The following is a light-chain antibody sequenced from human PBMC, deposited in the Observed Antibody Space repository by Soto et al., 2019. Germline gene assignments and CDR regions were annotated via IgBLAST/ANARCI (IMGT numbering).Light chain of an antibody. CDR1: SSDVVGYNY. V-gene: IGLV2-8*01. Sequence: QSALTQPPSASGSPGQSVTISCTGSSSDVVGYNYVSWYKQHPGKAPKLMIYEVSKRPSGVPDRFSGSKSGNTASLTVSGLQAEDEADYYCSSYAGSNNLLFGGGTKLTVL. CDR3: SSYAGSNNLL. CDR2: EVS. J-gene: IGLJ3*02.